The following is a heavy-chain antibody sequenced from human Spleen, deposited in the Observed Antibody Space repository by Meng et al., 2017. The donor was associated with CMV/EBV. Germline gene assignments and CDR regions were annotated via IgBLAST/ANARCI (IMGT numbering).Heavy chain of an antibody. J-gene: IGHJ4*02. CDR1: GFNFRIYG. V-gene: IGHV3-30*02. CDR2: IRYDEKTK. CDR3: VKLFDF. Sequence: GGSLRLSCAASGFNFRIYGMHWVRQLPGKGLEWVAFIRYDEKTKYYADSVKGRFTISRDNSKNTLYLQMSSLRAEDTAVYYCVKLFDFWGQGTLVTVSS.